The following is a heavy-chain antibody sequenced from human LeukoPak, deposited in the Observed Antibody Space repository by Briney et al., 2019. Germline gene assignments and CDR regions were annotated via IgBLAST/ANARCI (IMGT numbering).Heavy chain of an antibody. CDR2: ISSSGSTI. J-gene: IGHJ5*02. V-gene: IGHV3-48*03. CDR3: ARSVVGGSHWFDP. D-gene: IGHD3-16*01. CDR1: GFTFSSYE. Sequence: GGSLRLSCAASGFTFSSYEMNWVRQAPGKGLEWVSYISSSGSTIYYADSVKGRFTISRDNAKNSLYLQMNSLRAEDTAVYYCARSVVGGSHWFDPWGQGTLVTVSS.